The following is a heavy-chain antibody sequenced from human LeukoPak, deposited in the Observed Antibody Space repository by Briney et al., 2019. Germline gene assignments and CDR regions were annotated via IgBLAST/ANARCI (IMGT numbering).Heavy chain of an antibody. Sequence: GGSLRLSCAASGFTFSSYAMSWVRQAPGKGLEWVSAISGSGGSTYYADSVKGRFTISRDNSKNTLYLQMNSLRAEDTAVYYCARDPSFGSYYYDSSGSEPFDYWGQGTLVTVSS. CDR2: ISGSGGST. CDR3: ARDPSFGSYYYDSSGSEPFDY. CDR1: GFTFSSYA. J-gene: IGHJ4*02. D-gene: IGHD3-22*01. V-gene: IGHV3-23*01.